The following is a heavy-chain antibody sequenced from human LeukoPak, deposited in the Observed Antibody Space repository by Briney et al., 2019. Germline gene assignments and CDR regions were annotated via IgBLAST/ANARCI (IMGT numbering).Heavy chain of an antibody. J-gene: IGHJ4*02. V-gene: IGHV7-4-1*02. D-gene: IGHD1-26*01. CDR3: ARVNTGGGAVTLVLLDY. CDR2: INTNTGNP. CDR1: GYTFTSYA. Sequence: GASVKVSCKASGYTFTSYAMNWVRQAPGQGLEWMGWINTNTGNPTYAQGFTGRFVFSLDTSVSTAYLQISSLKAEDTAVYYCARVNTGGGAVTLVLLDYWGQGTLVTVSS.